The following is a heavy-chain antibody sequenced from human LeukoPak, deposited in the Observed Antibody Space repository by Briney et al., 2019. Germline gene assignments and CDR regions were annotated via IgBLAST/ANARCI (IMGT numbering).Heavy chain of an antibody. CDR2: IKQDGSEK. Sequence: PGGSLRLSCAASGFTFSSYAMSWVRQAPGKGLEWVANIKQDGSEKYYVDSVTGRFTISRDNAKTSLYLQMNSLRAEDTAVCYCAKLPRVAMVRCCWDFELWGRGTLVTVSS. J-gene: IGHJ2*01. V-gene: IGHV3-7*03. CDR1: GFTFSSYA. D-gene: IGHD5-18*01. CDR3: AKLPRVAMVRCCWDFEL.